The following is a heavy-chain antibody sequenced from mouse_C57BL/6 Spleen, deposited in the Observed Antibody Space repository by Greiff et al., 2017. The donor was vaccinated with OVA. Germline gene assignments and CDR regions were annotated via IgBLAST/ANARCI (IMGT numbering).Heavy chain of an antibody. CDR1: GYTFTEYT. J-gene: IGHJ4*01. CDR2: FYPGSGSI. Sequence: VKLMESGAELVKPGASVKLSCKASGYTFTEYTIHWVKQRSGQGLEWIGWFYPGSGSIKYNEKFKDKATLTADKSSSTVYMELSRLTSEDSAVYFCARHEVGDWGDYAMDYWGQGTSVTVSS. D-gene: IGHD2-13*01. V-gene: IGHV1-62-2*01. CDR3: ARHEVGDWGDYAMDY.